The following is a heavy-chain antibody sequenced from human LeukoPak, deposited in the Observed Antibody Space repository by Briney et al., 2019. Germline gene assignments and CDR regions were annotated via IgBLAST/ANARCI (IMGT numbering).Heavy chain of an antibody. CDR3: ARRGSGWYVDY. CDR2: IYPGHSDT. CDR1: GYTFTSYW. Sequence: GESLKISFKGSGYTFTSYWIGWVRQMPGKGLEWMGIIYPGHSDTRYSPSFQGQVSISVDKSIGTAYLQWSSLKASDTAMYYCARRGSGWYVDYWGQGTLVTVSS. D-gene: IGHD6-19*01. V-gene: IGHV5-51*01. J-gene: IGHJ4*02.